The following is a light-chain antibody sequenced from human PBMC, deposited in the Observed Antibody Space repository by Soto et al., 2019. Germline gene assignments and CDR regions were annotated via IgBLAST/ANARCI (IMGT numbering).Light chain of an antibody. Sequence: QSALTQPASVSGSPGQSITISCTGTSSDVGAYYSVSWYQQHPGKAPKLMIYEVSNRPSGVSNRFSGSKSGNTASLTISGLQAEDEADYYCSSYTSSSTLSFGGGTKLTVL. J-gene: IGLJ3*02. CDR3: SSYTSSSTLS. V-gene: IGLV2-14*01. CDR2: EVS. CDR1: SSDVGAYYS.